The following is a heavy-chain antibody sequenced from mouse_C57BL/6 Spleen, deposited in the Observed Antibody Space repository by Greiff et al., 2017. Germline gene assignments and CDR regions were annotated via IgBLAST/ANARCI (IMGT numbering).Heavy chain of an antibody. V-gene: IGHV1-4*01. CDR3: APNWDVRDY. Sequence: QVQLQQSGAELARPGASVKMSCKASGYTFTSYTMHWVKQRPGQGLEWIGYINPSSGYTKYNQKFKDKATLTADKSSSTAYMQLSSLTSEDSAVYYGAPNWDVRDYWGQGTTLTVSS. CDR2: INPSSGYT. J-gene: IGHJ2*01. D-gene: IGHD4-1*02. CDR1: GYTFTSYT.